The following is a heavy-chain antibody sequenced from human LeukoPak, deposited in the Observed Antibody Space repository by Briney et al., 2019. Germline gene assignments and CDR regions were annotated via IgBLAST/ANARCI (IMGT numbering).Heavy chain of an antibody. D-gene: IGHD6-19*01. V-gene: IGHV1-69*04. CDR1: GGTFSSYA. J-gene: IGHJ4*02. Sequence: SVKVSCKASGGTFSSYAISWVRQAPGQGLEWMGRIIPILGIANYAQKFQGRVTITADKSTSAAYMELSSLRSEDTAVYYCARSSIAVANLDYWGQGTLVTVSS. CDR2: IIPILGIA. CDR3: ARSSIAVANLDY.